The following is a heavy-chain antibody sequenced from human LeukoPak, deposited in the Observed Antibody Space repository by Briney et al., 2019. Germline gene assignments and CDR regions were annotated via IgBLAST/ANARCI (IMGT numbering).Heavy chain of an antibody. V-gene: IGHV1-8*01. CDR2: MSPNSGDT. J-gene: IGHJ4*02. D-gene: IGHD7-27*01. Sequence: VSVKVSCKASGYTFTSYDINWVRQATGQRPEWMGWMSPNSGDTGYAQKFQDRVTMTRNTSISTAYMELSSLRSDDTAVYYCARGPPNWGYDYWGQGTLVTVSS. CDR3: ARGPPNWGYDY. CDR1: GYTFTSYD.